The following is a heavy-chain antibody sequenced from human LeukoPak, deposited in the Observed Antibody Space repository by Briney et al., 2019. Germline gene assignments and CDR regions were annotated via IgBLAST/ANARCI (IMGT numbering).Heavy chain of an antibody. D-gene: IGHD3-10*01. CDR1: GFTFSSYS. Sequence: GGSQRLSCAASGFTFSSYSMNWVRQAPGKGLEWVSYISSSSSTIYYADSVKGRFTISRDNAKNSLYLQMNSLRDEDTAVYYCARDTPITMVRGVILLGYYYGMDVWGQGTTVTVSS. CDR3: ARDTPITMVRGVILLGYYYGMDV. CDR2: ISSSSSTI. V-gene: IGHV3-48*02. J-gene: IGHJ6*02.